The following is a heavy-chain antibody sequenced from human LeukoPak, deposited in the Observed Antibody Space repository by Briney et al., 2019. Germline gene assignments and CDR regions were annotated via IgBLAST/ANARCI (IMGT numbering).Heavy chain of an antibody. V-gene: IGHV1-3*03. CDR1: GYTFTIYA. CDR3: ARGGYYYDSRTLGY. D-gene: IGHD3-22*01. J-gene: IGHJ4*02. CDR2: INAGNGNT. Sequence: ASVKVSCKASGYTFTIYAMHWVRQAPGQRLEGMGWINAGNGNTKYSQEFQGRVTITRDTSASTAYMELSSLRSEDMAVYYCARGGYYYDSRTLGYWGQGTLVTVSS.